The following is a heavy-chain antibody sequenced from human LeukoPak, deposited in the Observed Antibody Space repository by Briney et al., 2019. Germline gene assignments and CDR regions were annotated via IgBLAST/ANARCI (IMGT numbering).Heavy chain of an antibody. CDR3: ARDGDGYKSIPFDY. CDR2: IKQDGSEE. CDR1: GSTFSNYW. V-gene: IGHV3-7*01. J-gene: IGHJ4*02. D-gene: IGHD5-24*01. Sequence: GGSLRLSCAASGSTFSNYWMSWVRQPPGKGLEWVANIKQDGSEEYYVDSVKGRFTISRDNAKNSLYLQMNNLSIEDTAVYYCARDGDGYKSIPFDYWGQGALVTVSS.